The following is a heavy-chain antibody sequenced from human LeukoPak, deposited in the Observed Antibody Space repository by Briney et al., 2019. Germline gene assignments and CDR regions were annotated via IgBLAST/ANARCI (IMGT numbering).Heavy chain of an antibody. CDR1: GYTFTGYY. J-gene: IGHJ5*02. CDR2: INPNSGGT. D-gene: IGHD5-18*01. CDR3: ARDRDMSSYGVVSWFDP. Sequence: GASVKVSCKASGYTFTGYYMHWVRQAPGQGLEWMGWINPNSGGTNYAQKFQGRVTMTRDTSISTAYMELSRLRSDDTAVYYCARDRDMSSYGVVSWFDPWGQGTLVTVSS. V-gene: IGHV1-2*02.